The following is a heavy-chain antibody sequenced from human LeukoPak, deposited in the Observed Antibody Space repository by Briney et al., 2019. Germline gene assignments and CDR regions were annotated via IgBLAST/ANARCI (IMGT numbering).Heavy chain of an antibody. CDR3: ARGPPHYSSGWYFDY. CDR1: GGSISSGGYS. J-gene: IGHJ4*02. D-gene: IGHD6-19*01. V-gene: IGHV4-39*07. CDR2: MYYRGST. Sequence: SETLSLTCAVSGGSISSGGYSWSWIRQPPGKGLEWIGSMYYRGSTYHNPSLKSRVTISVDTSKNQFSLKLSSVTAADTAVYYCARGPPHYSSGWYFDYWGQGTLVTVSS.